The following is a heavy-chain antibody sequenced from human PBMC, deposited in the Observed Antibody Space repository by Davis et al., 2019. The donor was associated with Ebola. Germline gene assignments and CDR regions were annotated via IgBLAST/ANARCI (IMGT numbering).Heavy chain of an antibody. J-gene: IGHJ6*04. CDR1: GFTFSSYA. CDR2: IWSDGGNK. Sequence: GESLKISCAASGFTFSSYAMHWVRQAPGKGLEWVAVIWSDGGNKYYADSVKGRFTISRDNAKNSLYLQMNSLRDEDTAVYYCARGKQPRMPYYYYYGMDVWGKGTTVTVSS. V-gene: IGHV3-33*08. CDR3: ARGKQPRMPYYYYYGMDV. D-gene: IGHD6-13*01.